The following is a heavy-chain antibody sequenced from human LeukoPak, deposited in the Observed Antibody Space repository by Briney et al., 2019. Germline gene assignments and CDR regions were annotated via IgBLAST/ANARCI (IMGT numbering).Heavy chain of an antibody. D-gene: IGHD4-23*01. V-gene: IGHV3-30*04. CDR1: GFSFSNYP. J-gene: IGHJ4*02. Sequence: GGSLRLSCAASGFSFSNYPMQWVRQAPGKGLEWVATISYDGSSTYSAASVKGRFTISRDNSKNTLSLQMNSLRVEDTAMYYCARGRPHGNDYWGQGTLVTVSS. CDR2: ISYDGSST. CDR3: ARGRPHGNDY.